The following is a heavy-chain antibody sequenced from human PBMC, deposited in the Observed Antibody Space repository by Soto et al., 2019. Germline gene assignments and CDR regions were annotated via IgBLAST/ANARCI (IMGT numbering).Heavy chain of an antibody. CDR1: GYSFTTYW. V-gene: IGHV5-51*01. CDR2: IYPGDSDA. Sequence: PGESLKMSCKGSGYSFTTYWIGWVRQMPGKGLEWMGIIYPGDSDARYGPSFQGLVTISADTSISTAYLQWYSLRTSDTAMYYCARAYSSSSWLDPWGQGTLVTVSS. CDR3: ARAYSSSSWLDP. D-gene: IGHD6-6*01. J-gene: IGHJ5*02.